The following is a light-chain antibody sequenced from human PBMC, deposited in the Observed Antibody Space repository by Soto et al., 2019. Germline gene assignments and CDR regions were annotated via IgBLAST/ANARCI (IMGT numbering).Light chain of an antibody. CDR1: QSVISSY. J-gene: IGKJ1*01. CDR3: QQYLSSRT. CDR2: AAS. V-gene: IGKV3-20*01. Sequence: EILLTQSPGTLSFSPWERATPSCRASQSVISSYLAWYQQTPGQAPRLLIYAASSRATGIPDRFSGSGSGTDFTLTINRLEPEDFAVYYCQQYLSSRTFGQGTKVDIK.